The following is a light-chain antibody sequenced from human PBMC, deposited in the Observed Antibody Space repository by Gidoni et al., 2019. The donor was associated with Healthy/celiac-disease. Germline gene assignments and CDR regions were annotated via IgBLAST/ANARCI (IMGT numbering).Light chain of an antibody. CDR2: GAS. V-gene: IGKV3-11*01. Sequence: ELVLTQSSATLSLSPGDTAPLSYRASQSVSSYLAWYRQKPGQAPRLLLYGASNRATGVPARFSGGGSVTDITLTISGLESEDFAVYYCQQRRNWPPITFGQGTRLEIK. CDR3: QQRRNWPPIT. J-gene: IGKJ5*01. CDR1: QSVSSY.